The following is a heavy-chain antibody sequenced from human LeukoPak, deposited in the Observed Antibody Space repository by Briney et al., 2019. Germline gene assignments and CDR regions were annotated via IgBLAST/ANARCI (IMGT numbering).Heavy chain of an antibody. CDR1: GYTFTSYY. V-gene: IGHV1-2*02. D-gene: IGHD3-10*01. Sequence: GASVKVSCKASGYTFTSYYMHWVRQAPGQGLEWMGWINPNSGGTNYAQKFQGRVTMTRDTSISTAYMELSRLKSDDTAVYYCARGSMVRGLIQYYYMDVWGKGTTVTISS. CDR2: INPNSGGT. J-gene: IGHJ6*03. CDR3: ARGSMVRGLIQYYYMDV.